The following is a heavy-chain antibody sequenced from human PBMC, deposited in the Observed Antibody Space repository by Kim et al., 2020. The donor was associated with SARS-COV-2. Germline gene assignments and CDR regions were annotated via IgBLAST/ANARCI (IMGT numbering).Heavy chain of an antibody. CDR1: GGSFSGYY. J-gene: IGHJ3*02. CDR2: INHSGST. D-gene: IGHD3-10*01. V-gene: IGHV4-34*01. CDR3: ARSFRGVPGAFDI. Sequence: SETLSLTCAVYGGSFSGYYWSWIRQPPGKGLEWIGEINHSGSTNYNPSLKSRVTISVDTSKNQFSLKLSSVTAADTAVYYCARSFRGVPGAFDIWGQGTMVTVSS.